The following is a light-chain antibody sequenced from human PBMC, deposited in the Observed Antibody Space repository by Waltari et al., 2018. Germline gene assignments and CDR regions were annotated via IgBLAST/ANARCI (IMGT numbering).Light chain of an antibody. CDR3: SSYTGSVTLFV. CDR1: SSDVVTYDT. V-gene: IGLV2-14*01. J-gene: IGLJ1*01. Sequence: QSALTQPASVSGSPGQSITISCTGTSSDVVTYDTVSWYQQRPGKAPEVIIYEVTKRPSGVSHRFSGSKSANTASLTISGLQAEDEADYYCSSYTGSVTLFVFGTGTRVTVL. CDR2: EVT.